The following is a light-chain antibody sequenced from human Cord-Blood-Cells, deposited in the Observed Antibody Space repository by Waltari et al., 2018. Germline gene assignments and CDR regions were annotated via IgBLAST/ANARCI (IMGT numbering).Light chain of an antibody. V-gene: IGLV3-27*01. Sequence: SSELTQPSSVSVSPAQTARITCSGDVLATKYALWFQQTPGQAPVLVIYKDSERPSGIPERFSGSSSGTTVTLTISGAQVEDEADYYCYSAADNNRVFGGGTKLTVL. CDR1: VLATKY. CDR2: KDS. J-gene: IGLJ3*02. CDR3: YSAADNNRV.